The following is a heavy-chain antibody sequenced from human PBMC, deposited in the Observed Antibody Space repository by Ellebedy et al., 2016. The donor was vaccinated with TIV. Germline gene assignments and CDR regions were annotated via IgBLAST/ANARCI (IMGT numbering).Heavy chain of an antibody. Sequence: MPSETLSLTCTVSGGSISSYYWSWIRQPPGKGLEWIGSIYYSGSTYYNPSLKSRVTISVDTSKNQFSLKLSSVTAADTAVYYCARGRIIGAPSSGWGQGTMVTVSS. CDR1: GGSISSYY. CDR3: ARGRIIGAPSSG. V-gene: IGHV4-59*12. CDR2: IYYSGST. J-gene: IGHJ3*01. D-gene: IGHD6-6*01.